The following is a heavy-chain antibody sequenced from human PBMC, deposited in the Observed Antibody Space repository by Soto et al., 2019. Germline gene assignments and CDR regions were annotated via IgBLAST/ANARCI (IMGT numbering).Heavy chain of an antibody. CDR3: ATLSRGLRFLEWLLSQNSAFDI. Sequence: ASVKVSCKVSGYTLTELSMHWVRQAPGKGLEWKGGFDPEDGETIYAQKFKGRDTITEDTSTDTAYMELSSLRSEDTAVFYCATLSRGLRFLEWLLSQNSAFDIWGQGTMVTVSS. CDR1: GYTLTELS. CDR2: FDPEDGET. V-gene: IGHV1-24*01. J-gene: IGHJ3*02. D-gene: IGHD3-3*01.